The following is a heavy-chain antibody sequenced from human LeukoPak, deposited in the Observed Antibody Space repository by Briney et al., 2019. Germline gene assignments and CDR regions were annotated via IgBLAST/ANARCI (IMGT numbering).Heavy chain of an antibody. CDR3: ARGPTLGLDI. V-gene: IGHV1-2*02. J-gene: IGHJ3*02. CDR1: GYTFTAYY. Sequence: GASVKVSCRASGYTFTAYYIHWVRQAPGQGLEWMGWISPNNGYTSLPQRFQGRVTMTRDTSIITAYMELSSLTSDDTGMYYCARGPTLGLDIWGQGTMVTVSS. CDR2: ISPNNGYT.